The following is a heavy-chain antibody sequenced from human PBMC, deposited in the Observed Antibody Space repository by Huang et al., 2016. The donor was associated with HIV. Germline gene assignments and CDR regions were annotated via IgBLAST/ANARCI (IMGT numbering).Heavy chain of an antibody. CDR1: GGFLRANY. CDR2: VDDNGNV. J-gene: IGHJ3*02. D-gene: IGHD3-16*01. Sequence: QQWGTGVLKTSETLSLKCAVYGGFLRANYWTWIRPAPGKGLEWIGEVDDNGNVSHHPSRKRRLSRLVNRSRNQVSMKMTSVTAADTAIYYCVRNPILCDDAFDMWGRGTRVTVSS. V-gene: IGHV4-34*02. CDR3: VRNPILCDDAFDM.